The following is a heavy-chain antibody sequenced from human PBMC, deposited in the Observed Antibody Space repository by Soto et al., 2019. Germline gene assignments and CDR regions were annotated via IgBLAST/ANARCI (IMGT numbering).Heavy chain of an antibody. D-gene: IGHD1-26*01. J-gene: IGHJ4*02. CDR1: GITFRNYG. CDR2: IWYDGSNR. V-gene: IGHV3-33*01. Sequence: QVQLVESGGGVVQPGTSLRLSCEVSGITFRNYGMHWVRQAPGKGLEWVAIIWYDGSNRYYADSVKGRFTISRDNSKNTLYRQMDSLRADDTAVYYCASDWERYFDYWGQGTLVTVSS. CDR3: ASDWERYFDY.